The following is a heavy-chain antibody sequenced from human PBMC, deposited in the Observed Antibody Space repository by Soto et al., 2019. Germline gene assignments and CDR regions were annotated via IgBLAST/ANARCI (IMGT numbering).Heavy chain of an antibody. V-gene: IGHV1-69*01. CDR3: AGGRIVVSGISAYHSMDV. Sequence: QVHLLLQSGAEVKKPGSSVKVACKASGGNPSNSAISWVRQAPGQGLEWMGGIIPVFGIISHEQNFQGRVTITADEATSPAYMELSSLRSEDTAVYFCAGGRIVVSGISAYHSMDVWGQGTTVTVSS. CDR2: IIPVFGII. CDR1: GGNPSNSA. J-gene: IGHJ6*02. D-gene: IGHD1-26*01.